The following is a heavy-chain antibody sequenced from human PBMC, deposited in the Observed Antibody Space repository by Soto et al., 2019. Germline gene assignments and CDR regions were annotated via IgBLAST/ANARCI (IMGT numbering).Heavy chain of an antibody. CDR1: GGSISSSNW. Sequence: SLTCAVSGGSISSSNWWSWVRQPPGKGLEWIGEIYHSGSTNYNPSLKSRVTISVDKSKNQFSLKLSSVTAADTAVYYCARDSYSGYLSYYYYGMDVWGQGTTVTVSS. V-gene: IGHV4-4*02. D-gene: IGHD5-12*01. CDR3: ARDSYSGYLSYYYYGMDV. CDR2: IYHSGST. J-gene: IGHJ6*02.